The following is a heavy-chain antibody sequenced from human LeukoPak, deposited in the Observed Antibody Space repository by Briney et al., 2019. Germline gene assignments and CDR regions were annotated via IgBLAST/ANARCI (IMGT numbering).Heavy chain of an antibody. CDR3: ARDKIGDPDAFDI. Sequence: PSETLSLTCTVSGGSISSGGYYWRWIRQHPGKGLEWIGYIYYSGSTYYNPSLKSRVTISVDTSKNQFSLKLSSVTAADTAVYYCARDKIGDPDAFDIWGQGTMVTVSS. J-gene: IGHJ3*02. V-gene: IGHV4-31*03. D-gene: IGHD2-21*02. CDR1: GGSISSGGYY. CDR2: IYYSGST.